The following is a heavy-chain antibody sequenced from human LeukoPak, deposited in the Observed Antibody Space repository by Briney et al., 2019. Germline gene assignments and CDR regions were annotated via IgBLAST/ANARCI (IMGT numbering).Heavy chain of an antibody. V-gene: IGHV3-30*03. Sequence: GRSLRLSCAASGFTFSSYGMHWVRQAPGKGLEWVAVISYDGSNKYYADSVKGRFTISRDNSKNTLYPQMNSLRAEDTAVYYCASTTTGNWGQGTLVTVSS. J-gene: IGHJ4*02. CDR1: GFTFSSYG. CDR3: ASTTTGN. D-gene: IGHD4-17*01. CDR2: ISYDGSNK.